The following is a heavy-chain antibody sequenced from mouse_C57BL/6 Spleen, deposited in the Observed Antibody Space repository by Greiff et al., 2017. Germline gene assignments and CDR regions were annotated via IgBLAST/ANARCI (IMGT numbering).Heavy chain of an antibody. CDR1: GYTFTDYE. V-gene: IGHV1-15*01. J-gene: IGHJ2*01. CDR2: IDPETGGT. D-gene: IGHD2-5*01. Sequence: QVQLKQSGAELVRPGASVTLSCKASGYTFTDYEMHWVKQTPVHGLEWIGAIDPETGGTAYNQKFKGKAILTADKSSSTAYMELRSLTSEDSAVYYCTRGKSNYDYVDYWGQGTTLTVSS. CDR3: TRGKSNYDYVDY.